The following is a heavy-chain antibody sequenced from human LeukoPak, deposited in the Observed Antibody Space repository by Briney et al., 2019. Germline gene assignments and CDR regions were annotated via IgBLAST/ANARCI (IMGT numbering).Heavy chain of an antibody. CDR2: IRYDGSNK. D-gene: IGHD2-2*01. CDR1: GFTFSSYG. Sequence: GGSLRLSCAASGFTFSSYGMHWVRQAPGKGLEWVAFIRYDGSNKYYADSVKGRFTISRDNSKNTLYLQMNSLRAEDTAVYYCARRRGDLRVAPAANDMDVWGKGTTVIVSS. CDR3: ARRRGDLRVAPAANDMDV. J-gene: IGHJ6*04. V-gene: IGHV3-30*02.